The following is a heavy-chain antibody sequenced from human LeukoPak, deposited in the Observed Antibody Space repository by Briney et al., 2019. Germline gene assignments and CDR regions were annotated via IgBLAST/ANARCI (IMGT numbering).Heavy chain of an antibody. CDR2: IRSKTYGGTT. J-gene: IGHJ4*02. D-gene: IGHD5-12*01. V-gene: IGHV3-49*04. CDR1: GFTLGDYA. CDR3: SRQIRATTDYFDY. Sequence: PGGSLRLSCTGSGFTLGDYAVTWVRQAPGKGLEWVGFIRSKTYGGTTAYAASVKGRFTISRDDSKNIAYLQMNSLKTEDTAVYYCSRQIRATTDYFDYWGQGTLVTVSS.